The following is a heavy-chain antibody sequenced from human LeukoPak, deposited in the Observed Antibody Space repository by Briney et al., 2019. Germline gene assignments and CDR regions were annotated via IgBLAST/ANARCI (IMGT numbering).Heavy chain of an antibody. V-gene: IGHV3-66*01. Sequence: PGGSLRLSCAASGFTVSSNYMSWVRQAPGKGLEWVSVIYSGGSTYYADSVKGRFTISRDNSKNTLYLQMNSLRAEDTAVYYCAKAIGPWGGNFDYWGQGTLVTVSS. CDR1: GFTVSSNY. D-gene: IGHD3-16*01. CDR3: AKAIGPWGGNFDY. CDR2: IYSGGST. J-gene: IGHJ4*02.